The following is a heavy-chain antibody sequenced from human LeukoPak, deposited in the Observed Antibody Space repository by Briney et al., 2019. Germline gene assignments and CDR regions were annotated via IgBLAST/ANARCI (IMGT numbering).Heavy chain of an antibody. CDR1: GFTFSSYW. J-gene: IGHJ3*02. CDR3: ARTVGNIVVVVAAPPGSFDI. Sequence: PGGSLRLSCAASGFTFSSYWMSWVRQAPGKGLEWVANIKQDGSEKYYVDSVKGRFTISRDNAKNSLYLQMNSLRAEDTAVYYCARTVGNIVVVVAAPPGSFDIWGQGTMVTVSS. D-gene: IGHD2-15*01. CDR2: IKQDGSEK. V-gene: IGHV3-7*01.